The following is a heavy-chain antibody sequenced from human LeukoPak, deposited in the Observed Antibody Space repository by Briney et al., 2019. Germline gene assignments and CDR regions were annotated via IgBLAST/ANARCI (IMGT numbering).Heavy chain of an antibody. CDR2: INANSGAT. CDR3: AKPISGGLAVTADWFDP. D-gene: IGHD6-19*01. Sequence: GGSLRLSCAASGLAFSFFAMSWLRQPPEKGLEWVSTINANSGATSYAASVRGRFTISRDNSKNKLYLQLNSLRAEDTAVYYCAKPISGGLAVTADWFDPWGQGTLVVVSS. J-gene: IGHJ5*01. CDR1: GLAFSFFA. V-gene: IGHV3-23*01.